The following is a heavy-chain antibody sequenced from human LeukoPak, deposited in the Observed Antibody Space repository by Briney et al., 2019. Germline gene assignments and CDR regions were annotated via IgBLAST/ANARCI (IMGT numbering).Heavy chain of an antibody. Sequence: GGSLRLSCAASGFTFSSYSMNWVRQAPGKGLEWVSYISSSTIYYADSVKGRFTISRDNAKNSLYLQMNSLRAEDTAVYYCAREDIVVVPAAIRPGNYYYYMDVWGKGTTVTVSS. J-gene: IGHJ6*03. CDR3: AREDIVVVPAAIRPGNYYYYMDV. CDR1: GFTFSSYS. D-gene: IGHD2-2*02. CDR2: ISSSTI. V-gene: IGHV3-48*01.